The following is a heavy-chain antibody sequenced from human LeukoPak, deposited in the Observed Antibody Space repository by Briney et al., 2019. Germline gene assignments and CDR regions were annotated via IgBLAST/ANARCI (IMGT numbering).Heavy chain of an antibody. Sequence: PSETLSLTCTVSNGSISSDTYFWSWIRQPAGKGLEWIGRMSSSGISTYSPSLKSRVTISVDTSKNQFSLKLGSVTAADTAVYYCARVGYGDFRDYWGQGTLVTVSS. CDR3: ARVGYGDFRDY. CDR2: MSSSGIS. CDR1: NGSISSDTYF. J-gene: IGHJ4*02. D-gene: IGHD4-17*01. V-gene: IGHV4-61*02.